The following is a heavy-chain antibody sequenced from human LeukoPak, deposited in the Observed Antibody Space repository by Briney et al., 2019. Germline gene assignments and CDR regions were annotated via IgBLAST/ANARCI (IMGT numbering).Heavy chain of an antibody. V-gene: IGHV4-34*01. D-gene: IGHD3-9*01. Sequence: SETLPLTCAVYGGSFSGYYWSWIRQPPGKGLEWIGEINHSGSTNYNPSLKSRVTISVDTSKNQFSLKLSSVTAADTAVYYCASRTLRYFDPITWGQGTMVTVSS. CDR2: INHSGST. J-gene: IGHJ3*01. CDR1: GGSFSGYY. CDR3: ASRTLRYFDPIT.